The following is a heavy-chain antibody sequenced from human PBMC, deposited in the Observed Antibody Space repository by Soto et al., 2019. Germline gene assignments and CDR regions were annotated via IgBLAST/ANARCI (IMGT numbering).Heavy chain of an antibody. CDR2: IYYIGST. CDR3: ARWPQLEPRFDY. D-gene: IGHD1-1*01. Sequence: QVQLQESGPGLVKPSQTLSLTCTVSGGSISSGGYYWSWIRQHPGKGLEWIGNIYYIGSTYSNPSLKSRVTISVDTSKNQFSQKLSSVTAADTAVYYWARWPQLEPRFDYWGQGTLVTVSS. CDR1: GGSISSGGYY. V-gene: IGHV4-31*03. J-gene: IGHJ4*02.